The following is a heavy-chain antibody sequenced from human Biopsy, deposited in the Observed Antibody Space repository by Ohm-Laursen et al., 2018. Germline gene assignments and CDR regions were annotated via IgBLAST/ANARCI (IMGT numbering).Heavy chain of an antibody. D-gene: IGHD4-23*01. CDR1: GGSLSSYS. CDR3: ARRPYGGTRYWYFDL. CDR2: IYYSGTT. Sequence: SETLSLTCTVSGGSLSSYSWSWIRQHPGKGLEWIGYIYYSGTTYYNPSLKSLVTISVDTSKNQFSLKLNSVTAADTAVYYCARRPYGGTRYWYFDLWGRGTLVTVSS. V-gene: IGHV4-59*06. J-gene: IGHJ2*01.